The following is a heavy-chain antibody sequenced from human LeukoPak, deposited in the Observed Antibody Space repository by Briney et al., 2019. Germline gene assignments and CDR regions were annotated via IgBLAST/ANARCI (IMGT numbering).Heavy chain of an antibody. Sequence: ASVKVSCKASGYTFTGYYMHWVRQAPGQGLEWMGWIIASNGNTNYAQKLQGRVTMTTDTSTSTAYMELRSLRSDDTAVYYCARIRRYSSSWYNWFDPWGQGTLVTVSS. D-gene: IGHD6-13*01. CDR2: IIASNGNT. CDR3: ARIRRYSSSWYNWFDP. CDR1: GYTFTGYY. V-gene: IGHV1-18*04. J-gene: IGHJ5*02.